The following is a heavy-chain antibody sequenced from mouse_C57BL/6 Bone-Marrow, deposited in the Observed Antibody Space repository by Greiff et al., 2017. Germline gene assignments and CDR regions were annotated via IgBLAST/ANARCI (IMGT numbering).Heavy chain of an antibody. CDR2: INPSSAYT. Sequence: QVQLQQSGAELARPGASVKMSCKASGYTFTSYTMHWVKQRPGQGLEWIGYINPSSAYTQYNPKFKDKATLTADKSSSTAYMQLSSLTSEDSAVYYCTRNGYPYWYFDVWGTGTTVTVSS. CDR3: TRNGYPYWYFDV. D-gene: IGHD2-2*01. V-gene: IGHV1-4*01. J-gene: IGHJ1*03. CDR1: GYTFTSYT.